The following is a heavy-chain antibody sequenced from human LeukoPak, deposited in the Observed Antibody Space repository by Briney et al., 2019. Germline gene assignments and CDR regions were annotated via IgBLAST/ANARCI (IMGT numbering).Heavy chain of an antibody. J-gene: IGHJ4*02. CDR2: ISGSGGST. Sequence: PGGSLRLSCAASGFTFSSYSMNWVRQAPGKGLEWVSAISGSGGSTYYADSVKGRFAISRDNSKNTLYLQMNSLRAEDTAVYYCAKRVHLMTPHWGQGTLVTVSS. V-gene: IGHV3-23*01. CDR1: GFTFSSYS. D-gene: IGHD4/OR15-4a*01. CDR3: AKRVHLMTPH.